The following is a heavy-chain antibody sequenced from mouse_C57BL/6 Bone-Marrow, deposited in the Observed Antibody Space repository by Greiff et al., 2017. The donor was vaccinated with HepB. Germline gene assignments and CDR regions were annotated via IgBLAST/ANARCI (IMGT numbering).Heavy chain of an antibody. CDR2: INYDGSST. CDR1: GFTFSDYY. V-gene: IGHV5-16*01. Sequence: EVMLVESEGGLVQPGSSMKLSCTASGFTFSDYYMAWVRQVPEKGLEWVANINYDGSSTYYLDSLKSRFIISRDNAKNILYLQMSSLKSEDTATYYCARVDGYYGGFAYWGQGTLVTVSA. CDR3: ARVDGYYGGFAY. J-gene: IGHJ3*01. D-gene: IGHD2-3*01.